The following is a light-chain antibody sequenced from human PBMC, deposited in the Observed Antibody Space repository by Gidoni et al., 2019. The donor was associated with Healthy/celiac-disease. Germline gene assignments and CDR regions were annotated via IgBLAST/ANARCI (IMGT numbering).Light chain of an antibody. CDR1: QSLLHSNGYNY. CDR2: LGS. CDR3: MQALQTRT. Sequence: ESVMTQSPLSLPVTPGEPDSISCRSSQSLLHSNGYNYLDWYLQKPGQSPQLLIYLGSNRASGVPDRFSGSGSGTDFPLKISRVEAEDVGVYYCMQALQTRTFGQGTKVEIK. V-gene: IGKV2-28*01. J-gene: IGKJ1*01.